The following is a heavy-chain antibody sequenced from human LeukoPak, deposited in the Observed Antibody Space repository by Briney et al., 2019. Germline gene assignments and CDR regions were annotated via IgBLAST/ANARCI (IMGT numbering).Heavy chain of an antibody. V-gene: IGHV3-23*01. CDR1: GFAFSSLD. CDR2: ISAGGDRT. CDR3: AREETGLANGAYD. J-gene: IGHJ4*02. D-gene: IGHD2-8*01. Sequence: QTGGSLRLSCAASGFAFSSLDMGWVRQAPRKGLEWVSAISAGGDRTYYADSVKGRFTISRDNSKNILYLQMNSLRAEDTAIYYCAREETGLANGAYDWGQGTLVTVSS.